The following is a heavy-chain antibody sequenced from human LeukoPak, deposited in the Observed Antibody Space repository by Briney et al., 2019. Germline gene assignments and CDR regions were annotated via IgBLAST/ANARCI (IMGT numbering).Heavy chain of an antibody. J-gene: IGHJ4*02. CDR3: AKGPYYDFWSGYFSGQYYFDY. CDR1: GFTFSSYG. Sequence: GGSLRLSCAASGFTFSSYGMHWVRQAPGKGLEGVAVISYDGSNKYYADSVKGRFTISRDNSKNTLYLQMNSLRAEDTAVYYCAKGPYYDFWSGYFSGQYYFDYWGQGTLVTVSS. V-gene: IGHV3-30*18. CDR2: ISYDGSNK. D-gene: IGHD3-3*01.